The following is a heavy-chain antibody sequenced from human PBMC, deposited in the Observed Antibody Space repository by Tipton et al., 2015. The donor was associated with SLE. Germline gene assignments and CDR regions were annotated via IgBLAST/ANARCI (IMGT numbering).Heavy chain of an antibody. CDR1: GGSISSSTYY. Sequence: TLSLTCTVSGGSISSSTYYWGWIRQPPGKGLEWIGNIYYSGSADYKPSLKSRVTIFVATSKNQFSLNLSSVTAADTAVYYCARLDYSSSSFDYWGQGTLVTVSS. CDR3: ARLDYSSSSFDY. CDR2: IYYSGSA. D-gene: IGHD6-6*01. J-gene: IGHJ4*02. V-gene: IGHV4-39*01.